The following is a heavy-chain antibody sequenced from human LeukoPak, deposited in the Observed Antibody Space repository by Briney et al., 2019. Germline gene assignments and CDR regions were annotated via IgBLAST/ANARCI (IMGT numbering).Heavy chain of an antibody. CDR3: ARHGIRLPVIRRVFFVN. J-gene: IGHJ4*02. V-gene: IGHV4-39*01. CDR1: GGSISSSSYY. Sequence: PSETLSLTCTVSGGSISSSSYYWSWIRQPPGKGLEWIGEINHSGSTNYNPSLKSRVTISVDTSKNQFSLKLTSVTAADTAVYYCARHGIRLPVIRRVFFVNWGQGTLVTVSS. D-gene: IGHD4-11*01. CDR2: INHSGST.